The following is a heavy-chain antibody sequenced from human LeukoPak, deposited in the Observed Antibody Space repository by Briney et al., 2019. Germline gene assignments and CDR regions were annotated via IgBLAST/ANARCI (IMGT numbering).Heavy chain of an antibody. CDR2: MYHSGST. D-gene: IGHD2-2*02. CDR3: ARVEGPYCSSTSCYSWFDP. V-gene: IGHV4-30-2*01. Sequence: SQTLSLTCAVCGDSISSGGYAGRWVRQAGGKGREWIVYMYHSGSTYYNPSLKSRVTISVDRSKNQFSLKLSSVTAADTAVYYCARVEGPYCSSTSCYSWFDPWGQGTLVTVSS. J-gene: IGHJ5*02. CDR1: GDSISSGGYA.